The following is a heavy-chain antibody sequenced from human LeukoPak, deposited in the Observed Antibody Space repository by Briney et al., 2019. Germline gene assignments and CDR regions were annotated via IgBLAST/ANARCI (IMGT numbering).Heavy chain of an antibody. CDR1: GFTFTDYG. D-gene: IGHD2-21*02. CDR2: IRSKAYGGTT. J-gene: IGHJ6*02. CDR3: TRDVESDSGGMDV. Sequence: GGSLRLSCTASGFTFTDYGMSWVRQAPGKGLEWLAFIRSKAYGGTTEYAASVKGRFTISRDDSKSVAYLQMNSLKTEDTAVYYYTRDVESDSGGMDVWGQGTTVTVSS. V-gene: IGHV3-49*04.